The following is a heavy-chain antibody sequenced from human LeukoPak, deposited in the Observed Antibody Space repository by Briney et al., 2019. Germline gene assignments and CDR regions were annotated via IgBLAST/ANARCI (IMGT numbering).Heavy chain of an antibody. CDR1: GGSISSSSYY. V-gene: IGHV4-39*07. Sequence: KTSETLSLTCTVSGGSISSSSYYWGWIRQPPGTGLEWIGALSYSGSTYYNPSLKSRVTISVDTSKNQFSLKLSSVTAADTAVYYCASGRVAGLYWGQGTLVTVSS. D-gene: IGHD6-19*01. CDR2: LSYSGST. CDR3: ASGRVAGLY. J-gene: IGHJ4*02.